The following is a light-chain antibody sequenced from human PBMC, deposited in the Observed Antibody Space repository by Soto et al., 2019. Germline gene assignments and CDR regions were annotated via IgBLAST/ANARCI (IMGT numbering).Light chain of an antibody. CDR2: AAS. CDR3: QQSYSTPSN. J-gene: IGKJ5*01. Sequence: DIQLTQSPPSRSDSVGDRVTITCRASKYINXYLXXYXXKXGXXXKXXXSAASNLESGVPSRFSGSGYGTDFTLTISSLQPEDFATYHCQQSYSTPSNVGQGKRLEIK. CDR1: KYINXY. V-gene: IGKV1-39*01.